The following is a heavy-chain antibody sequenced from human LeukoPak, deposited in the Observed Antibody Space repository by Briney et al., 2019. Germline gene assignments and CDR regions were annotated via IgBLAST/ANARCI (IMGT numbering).Heavy chain of an antibody. CDR3: AREGDTVNEGYYYYYMDV. CDR1: GYTFTGYY. J-gene: IGHJ6*03. CDR2: INPNSGGT. D-gene: IGHD5-18*01. V-gene: IGHV1-2*02. Sequence: ASVKVSCKASGYTFTGYYMHWVRQAPGQGLEWMGWINPNSGGTNYAQKFQGRVTMTRDTSISTAYMELSRLRSDDTAVYYCAREGDTVNEGYYYYYMDVWGKGTTVTVSS.